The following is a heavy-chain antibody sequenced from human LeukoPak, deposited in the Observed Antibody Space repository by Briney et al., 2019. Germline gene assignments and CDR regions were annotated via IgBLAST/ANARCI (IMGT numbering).Heavy chain of an antibody. CDR3: ATSIDWPNVFDH. D-gene: IGHD2-21*01. CDR1: GGPLSTYY. J-gene: IGHJ4*02. V-gene: IGHV4-59*13. Sequence: NSSETLSLTCTVSGGPLSTYYWTWIPQTPEKGRQFICSFYHTGSTNYNPSLESAVTISEDTAKNQISLELRSVTAADTAVYYCATSIDWPNVFDHWGQGILVTVSS. CDR2: FYHTGST.